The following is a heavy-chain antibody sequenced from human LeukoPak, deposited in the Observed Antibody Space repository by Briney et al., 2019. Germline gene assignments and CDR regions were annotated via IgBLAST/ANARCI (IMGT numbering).Heavy chain of an antibody. CDR1: GFTFSSYW. D-gene: IGHD3-9*01. Sequence: GGSLRLSCAASGFTFSSYWMSWVRQAPGKGLEWVANIKLDGSGKYYVDSVKGRFTISRDNAKNSLYLQMNSLRAEDTAVYYCARDSPTRDWVYGMDVWGQGTTVTVSS. J-gene: IGHJ6*02. V-gene: IGHV3-7*01. CDR2: IKLDGSGK. CDR3: ARDSPTRDWVYGMDV.